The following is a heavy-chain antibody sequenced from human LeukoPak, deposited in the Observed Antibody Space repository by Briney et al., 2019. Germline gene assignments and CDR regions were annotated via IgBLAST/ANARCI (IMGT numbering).Heavy chain of an antibody. V-gene: IGHV1-8*01. CDR1: GCTFTSYD. Sequence: VQVSFKASGCTFTSYDINWVRRATGQRGEWRGWMNPNSGNTGYAQKFQGRVTMTRNTSISTAYMELSSLRSEDTAVYYCARVTQRGRYCSGGSCYSLGYWGQGTLVTVSS. J-gene: IGHJ4*02. CDR2: MNPNSGNT. CDR3: ARVTQRGRYCSGGSCYSLGY. D-gene: IGHD2-15*01.